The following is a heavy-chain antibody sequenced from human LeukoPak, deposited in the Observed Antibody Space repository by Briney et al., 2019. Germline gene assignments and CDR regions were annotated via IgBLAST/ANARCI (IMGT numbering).Heavy chain of an antibody. Sequence: GGSLRLSCAASGFTFSSYGMHWVRQAPGKGLEWVAVISYDGSNKYYADSVKGRFTISRDNSKNTLYLQMNSLRAEDTAVYYCAKDRVRGTLGGQGHDYWGRGTLVTVSS. CDR2: ISYDGSNK. J-gene: IGHJ4*02. V-gene: IGHV3-30*18. CDR3: AKDRVRGTLGGQGHDY. CDR1: GFTFSSYG. D-gene: IGHD3-10*01.